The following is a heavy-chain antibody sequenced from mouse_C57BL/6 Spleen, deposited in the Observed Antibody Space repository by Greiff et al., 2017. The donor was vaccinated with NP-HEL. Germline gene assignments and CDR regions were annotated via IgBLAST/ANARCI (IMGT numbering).Heavy chain of an antibody. CDR3: ARRLRSSFAY. Sequence: EVKLVESGPELVKPGASVKIPCKASGYTFTDYNMDWVKQSHGKSLEWIGDINPNNGGTIYNQKFKGKATLTVDKSSSTAYMELRSLTSEDTAVYYCARRLRSSFAYWGQGTLVTVSA. D-gene: IGHD1-1*01. J-gene: IGHJ3*01. V-gene: IGHV1-18*01. CDR1: GYTFTDYN. CDR2: INPNNGGT.